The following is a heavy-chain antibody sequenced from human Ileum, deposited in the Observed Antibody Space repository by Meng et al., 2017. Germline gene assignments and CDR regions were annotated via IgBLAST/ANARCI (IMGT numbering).Heavy chain of an antibody. D-gene: IGHD1-20*01. CDR3: AIITAGGA. CDR2: INPNSGGT. V-gene: IGHV1-2*06. J-gene: IGHJ5*02. CDR1: GYTFTGYH. Sequence: QVHLVRSGAEVKKPGASVKVSCKASGYTFTGYHMHWVRQAPGQGLEWMGRINPNSGGTIYAQKFQGRVTMTRDTSISTGYMELSRLRSDDTAVYYCAIITAGGAWGQGTLVTVSS.